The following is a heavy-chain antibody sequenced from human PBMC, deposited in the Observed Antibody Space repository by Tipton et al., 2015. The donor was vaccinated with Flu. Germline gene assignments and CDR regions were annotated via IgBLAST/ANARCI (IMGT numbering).Heavy chain of an antibody. CDR3: AKSTSGTTDGFDI. CDR1: GFTFETYA. D-gene: IGHD1-14*01. CDR2: ISGSGGRGGT. J-gene: IGHJ3*02. Sequence: SLRLSCAASGFTFETYAMSWVRQVPGRGLEWVSAISGSGGRGGTYYADSVKGRFTISRGNPRNTLYLQMNGMRAGDTAVYYCAKSTSGTTDGFDIWGQGTMVNVSS. V-gene: IGHV3-23*01.